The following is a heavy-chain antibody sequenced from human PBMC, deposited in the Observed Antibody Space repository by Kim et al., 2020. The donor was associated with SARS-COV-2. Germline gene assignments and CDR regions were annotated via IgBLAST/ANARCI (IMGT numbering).Heavy chain of an antibody. CDR1: GYSISSGYY. V-gene: IGHV4-38-2*02. CDR2: IYHSGST. D-gene: IGHD3-22*01. CDR3: ARDREWSSGYYSDY. J-gene: IGHJ4*02. Sequence: SETLSLTCTVSGYSISSGYYWGWIRQPPGKGLEWIGSIYHSGSTYYNPSLKSRVTISVDTSKNQFSLKLSSVTAADTAVYYCARDREWSSGYYSDYWGQG.